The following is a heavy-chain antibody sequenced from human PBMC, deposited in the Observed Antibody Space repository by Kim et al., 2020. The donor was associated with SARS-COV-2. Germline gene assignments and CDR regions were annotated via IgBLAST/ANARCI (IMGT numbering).Heavy chain of an antibody. CDR2: LSYSGGDT. CDR1: GFTFSSFA. D-gene: IGHD6-13*01. Sequence: GGSLRLSCAASGFTFSSFAMTWVRQAPGKGLEWVSILSYSGGDTFYADSVKGRFTISRDNSKNTLYLQMNSLRAEDTAVYYCAKKGIPARGQRYFELWGGGSLVTVSS. CDR3: AKKGIPARGQRYFEL. V-gene: IGHV3-23*01. J-gene: IGHJ2*01.